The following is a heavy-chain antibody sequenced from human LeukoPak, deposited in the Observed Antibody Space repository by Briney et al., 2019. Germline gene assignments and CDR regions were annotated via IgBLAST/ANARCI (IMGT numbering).Heavy chain of an antibody. CDR2: ISYDASNK. Sequence: PGGSLRLSCAASGFTFSNYAMHWVRQAPGKGLEWVAVISYDASNKYYADSVKGRFTISRDNPKNTLYLQMNSLRADDTAMYYCAKVIVGWLLDYWGQGTLVTAAS. D-gene: IGHD3-16*02. CDR3: AKVIVGWLLDY. J-gene: IGHJ4*02. V-gene: IGHV3-30*18. CDR1: GFTFSNYA.